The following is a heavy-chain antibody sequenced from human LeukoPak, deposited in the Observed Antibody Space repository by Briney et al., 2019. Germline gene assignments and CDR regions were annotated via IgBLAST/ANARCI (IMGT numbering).Heavy chain of an antibody. Sequence: GGSLRLSCAASGFTFSSYEMNWVRQAPGKGLEWVSYISSSGSTIYYADSVKGRFTISRDNSKNTLYLQMNSLRAEDTAVYYCAKDGEGGYSGYDYVFDYWGQGTLVTVSS. CDR3: AKDGEGGYSGYDYVFDY. V-gene: IGHV3-48*03. D-gene: IGHD5-12*01. CDR1: GFTFSSYE. J-gene: IGHJ4*02. CDR2: ISSSGSTI.